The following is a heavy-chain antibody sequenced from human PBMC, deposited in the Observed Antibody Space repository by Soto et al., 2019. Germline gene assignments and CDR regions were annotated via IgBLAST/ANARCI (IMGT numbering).Heavy chain of an antibody. J-gene: IGHJ6*02. CDR1: GGTFSSYA. D-gene: IGHD2-2*01. CDR3: ARHVPAAGYYYGMDV. Sequence: QVPLVQSGAEVKKPGSSGKVSCKAAGGTFSSYAISWVRQAPGQGLEWMGGIIPIFGTANYAQKFQGRVTITADESTSTAYMELSSLRSEDTAVYYCARHVPAAGYYYGMDVWGQGTTVTVSS. CDR2: IIPIFGTA. V-gene: IGHV1-69*12.